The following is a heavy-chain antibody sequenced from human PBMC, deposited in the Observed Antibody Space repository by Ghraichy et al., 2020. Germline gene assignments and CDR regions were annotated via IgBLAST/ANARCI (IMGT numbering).Heavy chain of an antibody. Sequence: SETLSLTCTVSGGSISSSSYYWGWIRQPPGKGLEWIGSVYYRGSTYYNPSLKSRVTISEDTSKNQFSLKLSSVTAADTAVYYCARHRVAEQQLLRRTSNRNNYFDYWGQGTLVTVSS. CDR2: VYYRGST. D-gene: IGHD6-13*01. V-gene: IGHV4-39*01. CDR1: GGSISSSSYY. J-gene: IGHJ4*02. CDR3: ARHRVAEQQLLRRTSNRNNYFDY.